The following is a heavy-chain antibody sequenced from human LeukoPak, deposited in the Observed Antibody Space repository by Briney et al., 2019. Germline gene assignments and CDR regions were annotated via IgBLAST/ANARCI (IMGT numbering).Heavy chain of an antibody. Sequence: ASVKVSCKASGYTFTSYGISWVRQAPGQGLEWMGWISAYNGNTNYAQKLQGRVTMTTDTSTSTAYMELRSLRSDDTAVYYCARDGYYSTLARYYYYMDVWGKGTTVTVSS. D-gene: IGHD2-2*03. CDR2: ISAYNGNT. CDR3: ARDGYYSTLARYYYYMDV. J-gene: IGHJ6*03. CDR1: GYTFTSYG. V-gene: IGHV1-18*01.